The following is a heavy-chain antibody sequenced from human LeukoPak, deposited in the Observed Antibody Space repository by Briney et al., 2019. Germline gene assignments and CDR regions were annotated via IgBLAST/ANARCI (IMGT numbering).Heavy chain of an antibody. V-gene: IGHV3-9*01. Sequence: GGSLRLSCAASGFTFDDYAMHWVRQAPGKGLEWVSGISWNSGSIGYADSVKGRFTISRDNAKNSLYLQMNSLRAEDTAVYYCARSPDDYVWGSYRYRYYFDYWGQGTLVTVSS. D-gene: IGHD3-16*02. CDR1: GFTFDDYA. CDR2: ISWNSGSI. CDR3: ARSPDDYVWGSYRYRYYFDY. J-gene: IGHJ4*02.